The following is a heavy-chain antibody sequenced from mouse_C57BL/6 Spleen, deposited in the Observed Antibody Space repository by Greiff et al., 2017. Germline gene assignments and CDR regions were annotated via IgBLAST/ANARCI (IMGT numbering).Heavy chain of an antibody. CDR1: GFTFSDYY. CDR2: INYDGSST. V-gene: IGHV5-16*01. D-gene: IGHD1-1*01. CDR3: ARDMRVTTVVRYFDV. J-gene: IGHJ1*03. Sequence: EVQRVESEGGLVQPGSSMKLSCTASGFTFSDYYMAWVRQVPEKGLEWVANINYDGSSTYYLDSLKSRFIISRDNAKNILYLQMSSLKSEDTATYYCARDMRVTTVVRYFDVWGTGTTVTVSS.